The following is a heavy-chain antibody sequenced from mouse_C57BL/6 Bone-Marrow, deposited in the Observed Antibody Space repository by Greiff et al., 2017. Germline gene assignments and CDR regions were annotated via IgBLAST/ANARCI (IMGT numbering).Heavy chain of an antibody. CDR2: ISDGGSYT. CDR3: ARVRAGTGFAY. J-gene: IGHJ3*01. D-gene: IGHD4-1*01. Sequence: EVKLMESGGGLVKPGGSLKLSCAASGFTFSSYAMSWVCQTPEKRLEWVATISDGGSYTYYPDNVKGRFTISRDNAKNNLYLQMSHLKSEDTAMYYCARVRAGTGFAYWGQGTLVTVSA. V-gene: IGHV5-4*03. CDR1: GFTFSSYA.